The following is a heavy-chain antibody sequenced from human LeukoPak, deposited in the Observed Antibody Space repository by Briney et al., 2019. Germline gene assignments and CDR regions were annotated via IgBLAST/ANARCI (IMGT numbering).Heavy chain of an antibody. CDR3: ARDRKWLLTFDL. CDR2: TSYDESTK. V-gene: IGHV3-30-3*01. J-gene: IGHJ4*02. Sequence: GGSLRLSCAASAFTFTSFPMHWVRQAPGQGLEWVAVTSYDESTKHYADSVEGRFTISRDNYKNTLYLQMNSLRSDHTAVYSCARDRKWLLTFDLWGQGTLVTVSS. CDR1: AFTFTSFP. D-gene: IGHD6-19*01.